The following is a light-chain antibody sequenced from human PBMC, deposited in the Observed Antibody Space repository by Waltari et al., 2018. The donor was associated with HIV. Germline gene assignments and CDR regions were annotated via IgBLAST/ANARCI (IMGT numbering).Light chain of an antibody. CDR2: KAS. J-gene: IGKJ1*01. CDR3: QQYDTYWA. V-gene: IGKV1-5*03. Sequence: DIQMTQSPSTLSASVGDRVTITCRASQNINNWLAWYQRKPGKAPSLLIYKASTLETGVPSRFSGRGSGTEFTLSITNLQPEVLATYYCQQYDTYWAFGQGTTVDLK. CDR1: QNINNW.